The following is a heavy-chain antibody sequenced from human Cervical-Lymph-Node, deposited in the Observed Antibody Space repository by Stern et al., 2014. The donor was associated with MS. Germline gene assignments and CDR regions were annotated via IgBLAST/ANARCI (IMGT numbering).Heavy chain of an antibody. J-gene: IGHJ4*02. D-gene: IGHD7-27*01. V-gene: IGHV4-4*08. CDR3: ARKADWGDYFDY. Sequence: VQLQESGPGLLKPSETLSLTCTVSGDSIRTYFWTWIRQSPGKTLEWIGYISSRGSTESNPPLKSRVTRSLDTANKQFSLKLSSVTAADTAVYFCARKADWGDYFDYWGQGTLVTVSS. CDR2: ISSRGST. CDR1: GDSIRTYF.